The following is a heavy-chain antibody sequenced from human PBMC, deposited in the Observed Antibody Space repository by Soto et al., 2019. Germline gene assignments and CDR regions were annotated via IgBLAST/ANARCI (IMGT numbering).Heavy chain of an antibody. CDR2: INHSGST. CDR3: ARVSGGWYVGD. CDR1: GGSFSGYY. Sequence: SETLSLTCAVYGGSFSGYYWSWIRQPPGKGLEWIGEINHSGSTNYNPSLKSRVTISVDTSKNQFSLKLSSVTAADTAVYYCARVSGGWYVGDWGQGTMVTVSS. V-gene: IGHV4-34*01. J-gene: IGHJ4*02. D-gene: IGHD6-19*01.